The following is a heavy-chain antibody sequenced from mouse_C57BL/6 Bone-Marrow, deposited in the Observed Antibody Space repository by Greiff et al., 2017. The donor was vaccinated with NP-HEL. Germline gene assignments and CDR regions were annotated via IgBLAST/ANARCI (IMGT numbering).Heavy chain of an antibody. V-gene: IGHV1-69*01. CDR3: ASYSSYDYYDMDY. D-gene: IGHD1-1*01. CDR1: GYTFTSYW. Sequence: QVQLQQPGAELVMPGASVKLSCKASGYTFTSYWMHWVKQRPGQGLEWIGEIDPSDSYTNYNQKFKGKSTLTVDKSSSTAYMQLSSLTSEDSAVYYCASYSSYDYYDMDYWGQGTSVTVSS. J-gene: IGHJ4*01. CDR2: IDPSDSYT.